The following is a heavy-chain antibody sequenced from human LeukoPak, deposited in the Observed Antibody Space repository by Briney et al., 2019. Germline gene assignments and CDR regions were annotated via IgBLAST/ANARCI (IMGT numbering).Heavy chain of an antibody. CDR3: ASTTSYYYYYYYMDV. CDR2: IYYSGST. Sequence: SETLSLTCTVSGGSISSSSYYWGWIRQPPGKGLEWIGSIYYSGSTYYNPSLKSRVTISVDTSKNQFPLRLSSVTAADTAVYYCASTTSYYYYYYYMDVWGKGTTVTVSS. V-gene: IGHV4-39*06. J-gene: IGHJ6*03. CDR1: GGSISSSSYY. D-gene: IGHD1-26*01.